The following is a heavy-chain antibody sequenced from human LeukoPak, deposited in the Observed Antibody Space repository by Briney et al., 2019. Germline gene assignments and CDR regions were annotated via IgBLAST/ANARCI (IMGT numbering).Heavy chain of an antibody. J-gene: IGHJ4*02. CDR3: ARDPDDKGLRGYFDY. CDR2: VHPNNGDT. D-gene: IGHD4-17*01. CDR1: GYTFTNYD. Sequence: GASVKVSCKASGYTFTNYDINWVRQATGRGLEWMGWVHPNNGDTAYAQKFQGRVTMTRDTSISTAYMELSSLRSEDTAVYYCARDPDDKGLRGYFDYWGQGTLVTVSS. V-gene: IGHV1-8*01.